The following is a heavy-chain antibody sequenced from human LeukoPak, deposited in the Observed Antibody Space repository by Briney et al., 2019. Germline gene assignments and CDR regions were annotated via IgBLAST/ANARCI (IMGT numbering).Heavy chain of an antibody. V-gene: IGHV4-34*01. CDR3: ARRSHSPSGSPY. D-gene: IGHD3-10*01. J-gene: IGHJ4*02. CDR2: INHRGST. CDR1: GGSFSGYY. Sequence: PSETLSLTCAVYGGSFSGYYWSWIRQPPGKGLEWIGEINHRGSTNYNPSLKSRVTISVDTSKNQFSLKLSSVTAADTAVYYCARRSHSPSGSPYWGQGTHVTVSS.